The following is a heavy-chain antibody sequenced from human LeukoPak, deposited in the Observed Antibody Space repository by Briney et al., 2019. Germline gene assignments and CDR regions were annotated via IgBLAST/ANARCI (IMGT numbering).Heavy chain of an antibody. D-gene: IGHD2-15*01. CDR2: ISSSGSTI. CDR3: ARSATLVVVAATLDY. CDR1: GFTFSDYY. J-gene: IGHJ4*02. V-gene: IGHV3-11*01. Sequence: PGGSLRLSCAASGFTFSDYYMSWIRQAPGKGLEWVSYISSSGSTIYYADSVKGRFTISRDNAKNSLYLQMNSLRAEDTAVYYCARSATLVVVAATLDYWGQGTLVTVSS.